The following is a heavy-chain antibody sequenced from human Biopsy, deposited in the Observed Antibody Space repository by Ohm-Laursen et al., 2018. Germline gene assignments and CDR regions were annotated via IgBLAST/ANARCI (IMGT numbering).Heavy chain of an antibody. Sequence: TLSLTWAVSGESFNGYYWSWIRQTPGKGLEWIGEINHSGRTNYNPSLKSRVTISVDTSKNQFSLKVRSVTAADTAVYYCARDNIPYCTSTSCDLFGMDVWGQGTTVTVSS. J-gene: IGHJ6*02. V-gene: IGHV4-34*01. CDR1: GESFNGYY. CDR3: ARDNIPYCTSTSCDLFGMDV. D-gene: IGHD2-2*01. CDR2: INHSGRT.